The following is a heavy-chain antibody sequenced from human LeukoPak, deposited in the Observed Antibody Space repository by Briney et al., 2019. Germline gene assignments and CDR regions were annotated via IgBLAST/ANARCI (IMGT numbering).Heavy chain of an antibody. CDR2: IYYSGIT. CDR3: ARVDLQNAFDV. J-gene: IGHJ3*01. CDR1: GGSISATGYF. Sequence: SETLSLTCTVSGGSISATGYFWGWIHQPPGKGLEWIGSIYYSGITHYNPSLKSRVTISVDTSKNQFSLKLSSVTAADTAVYYCARVDLQNAFDVWGQGTVVTVSS. D-gene: IGHD3/OR15-3a*01. V-gene: IGHV4-39*07.